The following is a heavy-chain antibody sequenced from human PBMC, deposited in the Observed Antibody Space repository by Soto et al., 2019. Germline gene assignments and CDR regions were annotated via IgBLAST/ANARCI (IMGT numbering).Heavy chain of an antibody. V-gene: IGHV3-30*03. CDR2: ISYDGSDT. J-gene: IGHJ4*02. CDR1: GFTFSSYG. D-gene: IGHD6-19*01. Sequence: GGSLRLSCAASGFTFSSYGMHWVRQAPGKGLEWVAVISYDGSDTYYADSVKGRFTISRDNAKNSLYLQMNSLRAEDTAVYYCARDGYSSFPYYFDYWGQGTLVTVSS. CDR3: ARDGYSSFPYYFDY.